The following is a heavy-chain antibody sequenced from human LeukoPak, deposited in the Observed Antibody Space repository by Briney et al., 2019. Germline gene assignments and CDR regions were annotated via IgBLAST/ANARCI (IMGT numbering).Heavy chain of an antibody. CDR1: GFTFSNFA. J-gene: IGHJ4*02. CDR2: ISGSGGST. D-gene: IGHD3/OR15-3a*01. Sequence: GGSLRLSCAASGFTFSNFAMSWVRQAPGKGLEWVSAISGSGGSTYYADFVKGRFTMSRDNSKNTLYLQMNSLRAEDTAVYYCAKSWAGYYFDYWGQGTLVTVSS. CDR3: AKSWAGYYFDY. V-gene: IGHV3-23*01.